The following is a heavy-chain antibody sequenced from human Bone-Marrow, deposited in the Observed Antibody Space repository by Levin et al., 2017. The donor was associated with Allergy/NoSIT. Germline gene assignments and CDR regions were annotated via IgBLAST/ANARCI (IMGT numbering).Heavy chain of an antibody. CDR1: GYTFTGYY. V-gene: IGHV1-2*06. CDR3: ARTKCIAAAGPPGTNWFDP. D-gene: IGHD6-13*01. J-gene: IGHJ5*02. CDR2: INPNSGGT. Sequence: ASVKVSCKASGYTFTGYYMHWVRQAPGQGLEWMGRINPNSGGTNYAQKFQGRVTMTRDTSISTAYMELSRLRSDDTAVYYCARTKCIAAAGPPGTNWFDPWGQGTLVTVSS.